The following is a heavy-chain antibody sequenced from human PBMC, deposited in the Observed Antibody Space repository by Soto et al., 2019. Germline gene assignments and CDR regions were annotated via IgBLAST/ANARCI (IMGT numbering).Heavy chain of an antibody. V-gene: IGHV5-10-1*01. D-gene: IGHD6-19*01. J-gene: IGHJ4*02. CDR1: GYSFTTYW. Sequence: GASLKISCKGSGYSFTTYWISWVRQMPGKGLEWMVKIDPTDSYTNYSPSFQGHVTISADKSIHTAYLQWSGLKASDTAMYYCARHSGPSSSTSPVAYWGQGTLVTVSA. CDR3: ARHSGPSSSTSPVAY. CDR2: IDPTDSYT.